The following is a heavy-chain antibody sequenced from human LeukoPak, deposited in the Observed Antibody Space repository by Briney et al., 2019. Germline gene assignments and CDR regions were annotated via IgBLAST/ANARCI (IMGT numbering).Heavy chain of an antibody. V-gene: IGHV4-30-2*01. D-gene: IGHD4-23*01. CDR3: ARVILGTVGDY. CDR2: IYHSGST. Sequence: SETLSLTCTVSGGSISSGGYYWSWIRQPPGKGLEWIGYIYHSGSTYYNPSLKSRVTVSVDRSKNQFSLRLSSVTAADTAVYYCARVILGTVGDYWGQGTLVTVSS. J-gene: IGHJ4*02. CDR1: GGSISSGGYY.